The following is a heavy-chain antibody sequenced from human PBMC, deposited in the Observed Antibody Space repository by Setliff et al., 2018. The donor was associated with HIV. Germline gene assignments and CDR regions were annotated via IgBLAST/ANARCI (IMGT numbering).Heavy chain of an antibody. V-gene: IGHV4-34*01. Sequence: SETLSLTCAVYGGSFSGYCRSWIRQPPGKGLQWIGSIYYRGSTYYNPSLKSRVTISVDTSKNQFSLKLRSVTAADTALYYCARGRYRSRWYASDHYYIDVWGKGTTVTVSS. CDR3: ARGRYRSRWYASDHYYIDV. D-gene: IGHD6-13*01. J-gene: IGHJ6*03. CDR1: GGSFSGYC. CDR2: IYYRGST.